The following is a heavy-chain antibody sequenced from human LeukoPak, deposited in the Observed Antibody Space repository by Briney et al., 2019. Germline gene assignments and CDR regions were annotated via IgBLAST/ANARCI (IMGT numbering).Heavy chain of an antibody. CDR1: GFSFSSTF. Sequence: GGSLRLSCATSGFSFSSTFLNWVRRAPGKGLQYVSSIDTTHYTYYAGSVKGRFTISRDNAKNSLYLQMNNLKAEDTSVYYCTTESSGALDYWGQGTLVTVSS. D-gene: IGHD1-26*01. CDR2: IDTTHYT. J-gene: IGHJ4*02. CDR3: TTESSGALDY. V-gene: IGHV3-21*01.